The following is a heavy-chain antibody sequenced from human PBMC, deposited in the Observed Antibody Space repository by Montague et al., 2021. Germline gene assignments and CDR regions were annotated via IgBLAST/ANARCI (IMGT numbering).Heavy chain of an antibody. CDR2: IGTAGDT. D-gene: IGHD3-22*01. V-gene: IGHV3-13*04. CDR1: GFTFSSYD. CDR3: ARGAHSSGYYGYYYYYGMDV. J-gene: IGHJ6*02. Sequence: SLRLSCAASGFTFSSYDMHWVRQATGKGLEWVSAIGTAGDTYYPGSVKGRFTISRENAENSLYLQMNSLRAGDTAVYYCARGAHSSGYYGYYYYYGMDVWGQGTTVTVS.